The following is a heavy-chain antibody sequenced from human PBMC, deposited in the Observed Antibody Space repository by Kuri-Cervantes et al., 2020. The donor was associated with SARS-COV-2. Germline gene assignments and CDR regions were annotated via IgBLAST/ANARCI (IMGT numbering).Heavy chain of an antibody. Sequence: ESLKIPCAVHGVSFSGYYWSWIRQPPGKGLEWIGEINHSGSTNYNPSPKSRVTISVDTSKNQFSLKLSSVTAADTAVYYCARIPFGYYMHYYYYYMDVWGKGTTVTVSS. J-gene: IGHJ6*03. CDR1: GVSFSGYY. D-gene: IGHD3-3*01. CDR3: ARIPFGYYMHYYYYYMDV. CDR2: INHSGST. V-gene: IGHV4-34*01.